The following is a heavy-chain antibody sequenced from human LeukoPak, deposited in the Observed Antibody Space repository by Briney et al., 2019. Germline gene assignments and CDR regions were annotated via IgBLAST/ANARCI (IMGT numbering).Heavy chain of an antibody. J-gene: IGHJ5*02. CDR1: GGSISSSTYY. CDR3: ARHDGDYGTNWFDP. CDR2: SYYSGNT. D-gene: IGHD4-17*01. Sequence: SETLSLTCTVSGGSISSSTYYWGWLRQPPGKGLEWIGSSYYSGNTYYNPSLKSRVTISLDTSKNQFSLKLSSVTAADTAVYYCARHDGDYGTNWFDPWGQGTLVTVSS. V-gene: IGHV4-39*01.